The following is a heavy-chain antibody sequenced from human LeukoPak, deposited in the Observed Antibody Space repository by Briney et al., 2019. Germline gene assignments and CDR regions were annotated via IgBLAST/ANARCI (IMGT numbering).Heavy chain of an antibody. CDR2: INNDGGIT. CDR3: ARTYSSFDY. J-gene: IGHJ4*02. V-gene: IGHV3-74*01. D-gene: IGHD6-19*01. Sequence: GGSLRLSCAASGFTFTNYWMHWVRQAPGKGLVWVSRINNDGGITAYADSVKGRFTISRDNANSILYLQMNSLRAEDTAVYYCARTYSSFDYWGQGTLVTVSS. CDR1: GFTFTNYW.